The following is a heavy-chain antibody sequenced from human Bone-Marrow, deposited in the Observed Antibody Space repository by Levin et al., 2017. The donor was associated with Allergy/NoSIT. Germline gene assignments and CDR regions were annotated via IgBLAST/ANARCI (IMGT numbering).Heavy chain of an antibody. CDR3: ARDAPGEYQVLRDYSYMDV. J-gene: IGHJ6*03. CDR2: ISPNSGGA. CDR1: GYPFSGYF. V-gene: IGHV1-2*02. Sequence: GESLKISCKVSGYPFSGYFIHWVRQAPGQGLEWMGWISPNSGGANYAQKFQGRVTMTRDTSISTVYMELSGLKSDDTAVYYCARDAPGEYQVLRDYSYMDVWGKGTTVSVSS. D-gene: IGHD2-2*01.